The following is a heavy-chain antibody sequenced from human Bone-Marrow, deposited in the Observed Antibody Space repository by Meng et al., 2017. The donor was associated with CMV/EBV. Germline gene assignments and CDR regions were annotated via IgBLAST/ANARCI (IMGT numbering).Heavy chain of an antibody. CDR2: ISYDGSNK. J-gene: IGHJ4*02. CDR3: ARDRRLMKSDLDY. D-gene: IGHD2-8*01. CDR1: GFTFSSYA. V-gene: IGHV3-30*04. Sequence: GESLKISCAASGFTFSSYAMHWVRQAPGKGLEWVAVISYDGSNKYYADSVKGRFTISRDNSKNTLYLQMNSLRAEDTAVYYCARDRRLMKSDLDYWGQGTLVTFSS.